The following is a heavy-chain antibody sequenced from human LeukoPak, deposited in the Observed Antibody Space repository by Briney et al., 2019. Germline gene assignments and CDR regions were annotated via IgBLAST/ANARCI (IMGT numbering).Heavy chain of an antibody. D-gene: IGHD5-12*01. V-gene: IGHV4-34*01. Sequence: SETLSLTRAVYGGSFSGYYWSWIRQPPGKGLEWIGEINHSGSTNYNPSLQSRVTISVDTSKNQFSLKLSSVTAADTAVYYCARGGPDSGYDYPWVVMDYYYYYGMDVWGQRTTVTVSS. CDR3: ARGGPDSGYDYPWVVMDYYYYYGMDV. J-gene: IGHJ6*02. CDR1: GGSFSGYY. CDR2: INHSGST.